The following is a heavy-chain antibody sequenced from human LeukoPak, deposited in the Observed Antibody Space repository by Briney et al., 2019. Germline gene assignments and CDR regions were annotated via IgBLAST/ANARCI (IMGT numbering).Heavy chain of an antibody. J-gene: IGHJ4*02. Sequence: GRSLRLSCAASGFTFSSYAMHWVRQAPGKGLEWVAVISYDGSNKYYADSVKGRFTISRDNSKNTLYLQMNSLRAEDTAVYYCARDHEQLGPYYLDYWGQGTLVTVSS. CDR2: ISYDGSNK. CDR1: GFTFSSYA. CDR3: ARDHEQLGPYYLDY. D-gene: IGHD6-13*01. V-gene: IGHV3-30*04.